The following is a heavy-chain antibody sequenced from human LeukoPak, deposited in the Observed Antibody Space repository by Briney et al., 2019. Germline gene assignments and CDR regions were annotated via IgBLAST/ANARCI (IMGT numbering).Heavy chain of an antibody. CDR1: GFTFSSYA. D-gene: IGHD2-21*02. Sequence: GGSLRLSCAASGFTFSSYAMSWIRQAPGKGLEWISYISFSGSRTYYADSVKGRFTISRDNAKSSLYLQMNSLRAEDTAVYYCARGLYCGGDCYPPYFDYWGQGTLVTVSS. V-gene: IGHV3-11*01. J-gene: IGHJ4*02. CDR2: ISFSGSRT. CDR3: ARGLYCGGDCYPPYFDY.